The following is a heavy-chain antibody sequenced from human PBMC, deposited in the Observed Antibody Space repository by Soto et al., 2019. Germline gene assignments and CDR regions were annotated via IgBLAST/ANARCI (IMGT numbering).Heavy chain of an antibody. J-gene: IGHJ6*02. CDR3: ARDGNRAFGGMDV. CDR2: IYTSGST. CDR1: HSCIRRNY. D-gene: IGHD3-16*01. Sequence: SETLSLTCTVSHSCIRRNYRSWIRQPAAKGQEWIGRIYTSGSTNYNPSLKSRVTMSVDTSKTQFSLKLSSVTAADTAVYYCARDGNRAFGGMDVWGQGTTVT. V-gene: IGHV4-4*07.